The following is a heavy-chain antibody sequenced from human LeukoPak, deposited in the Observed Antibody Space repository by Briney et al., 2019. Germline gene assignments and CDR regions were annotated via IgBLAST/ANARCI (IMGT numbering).Heavy chain of an antibody. CDR2: ISASGGST. D-gene: IGHD4-11*01. CDR3: ARRLTTVSRGPFDY. CDR1: GFTFSNFA. J-gene: IGHJ4*02. V-gene: IGHV3-23*01. Sequence: GGSLRLSCAASGFTFSNFALSWVRQAPGKGLEWVSAISASGGSTNYADSVKGRFTISRDNAQNSLYLQMNSLRAEDTAVYYCARRLTTVSRGPFDYWGQGTVVTVSS.